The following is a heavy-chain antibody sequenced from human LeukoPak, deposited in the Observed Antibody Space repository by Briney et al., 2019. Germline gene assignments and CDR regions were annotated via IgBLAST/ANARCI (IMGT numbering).Heavy chain of an antibody. V-gene: IGHV3-73*01. D-gene: IGHD2-15*01. Sequence: GGSLRLSCAASGFSFSGSTVHWVRQSSGKGLEWVGHIDKKDNLYATAYAESVKGRFTISRDDSKDTAFLHMDSLKTEDTALYYCTRDRGTYNWFDPWGQGTLVTVSS. CDR3: TRDRGTYNWFDP. CDR1: GFSFSGST. CDR2: IDKKDNLYAT. J-gene: IGHJ5*02.